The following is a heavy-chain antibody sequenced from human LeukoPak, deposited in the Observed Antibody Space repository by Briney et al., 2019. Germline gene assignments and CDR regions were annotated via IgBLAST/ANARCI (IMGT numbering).Heavy chain of an antibody. V-gene: IGHV3-30-3*01. CDR1: GFTFSRYA. Sequence: GRSLRLSCAASGFTFSRYAMHWVRQAPGKGLEWVAVISYDGSNKYYADSVKGRFTISRDNSKNTLYLQMNSLRAEDTAVYYCARGRYSSSWDLHTGYYGMDVWGQGTTVTVSS. D-gene: IGHD6-13*01. CDR3: ARGRYSSSWDLHTGYYGMDV. J-gene: IGHJ6*02. CDR2: ISYDGSNK.